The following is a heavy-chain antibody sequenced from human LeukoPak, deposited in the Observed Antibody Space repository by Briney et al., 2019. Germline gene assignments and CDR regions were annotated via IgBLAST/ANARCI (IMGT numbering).Heavy chain of an antibody. Sequence: PSGTLSLTCDVSRDSIISVHWWSRVRQPPGKRLEWIGEIYHTGSANYNPSLKSRVTISVDKSKNQFSLKLSSVTAADTAVYYCARRMPWFDPWGQGTLVIVSS. D-gene: IGHD2-15*01. CDR1: RDSIISVHW. CDR3: ARRMPWFDP. J-gene: IGHJ5*02. V-gene: IGHV4-4*02. CDR2: IYHTGSA.